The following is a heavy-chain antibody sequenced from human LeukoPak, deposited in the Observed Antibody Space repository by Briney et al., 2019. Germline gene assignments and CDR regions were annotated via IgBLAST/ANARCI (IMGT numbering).Heavy chain of an antibody. D-gene: IGHD1-14*01. CDR2: INWSGGST. CDR3: ARAPITGPFYFDY. V-gene: IGHV3-20*04. CDR1: GFAFDEHG. J-gene: IGHJ4*02. Sequence: GGSLRLSCTASGFAFDEHGMSWVRQVPGKGLEWVSGINWSGGSTGYADPLRGRFTISRDNAKNSLYLQMDSLRAEDTALYYCARAPITGPFYFDYWGQGTLATVSS.